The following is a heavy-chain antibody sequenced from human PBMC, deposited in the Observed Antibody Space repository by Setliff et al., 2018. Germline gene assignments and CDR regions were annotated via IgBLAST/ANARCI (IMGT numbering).Heavy chain of an antibody. D-gene: IGHD1-1*01. CDR3: ARDMGQPYYFES. CDR2: IYYTGST. CDR1: GGSISSSSHY. V-gene: IGHV4-39*07. Sequence: KLSETLSLTCTVSGGSISSSSHYWGWIRQPPGKGLEWIGSIYYTGSTYYNPSLKSRVTMSVDTSKRQFSLKLGSATAADTAVYYCARDMGQPYYFESWGLGTLVTVSS. J-gene: IGHJ4*02.